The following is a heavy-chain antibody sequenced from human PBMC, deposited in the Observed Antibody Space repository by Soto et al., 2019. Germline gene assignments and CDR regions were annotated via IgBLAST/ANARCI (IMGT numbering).Heavy chain of an antibody. CDR2: IRSRANSYAT. CDR1: GSTFSGSA. J-gene: IGHJ4*02. CDR3: TSGVDTAMVAFDY. Sequence: GGSLRLSCAASGSTFSGSAMHWARQASGKGLEWVGRIRSRANSYATAYAASVKGRFTISRDDSKNTAYLQMNSLKTEDTAVYYCTSGVDTAMVAFDYWGQGTLVTVSS. D-gene: IGHD5-18*01. V-gene: IGHV3-73*01.